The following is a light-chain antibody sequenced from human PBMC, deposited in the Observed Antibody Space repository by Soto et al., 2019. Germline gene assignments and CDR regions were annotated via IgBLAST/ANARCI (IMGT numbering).Light chain of an antibody. CDR2: DAS. V-gene: IGKV1-5*01. CDR1: QRISTW. CDR3: QQSYSTPIT. Sequence: DIQMTQSPSTLSASVGDGVTITCRASQRISTWLAWYQQKPGKAPKLLISDASSLETGVPSRFSGSGSGTEFTLTISSLQPEDFATYYCQQSYSTPITFGQGTRLEIK. J-gene: IGKJ5*01.